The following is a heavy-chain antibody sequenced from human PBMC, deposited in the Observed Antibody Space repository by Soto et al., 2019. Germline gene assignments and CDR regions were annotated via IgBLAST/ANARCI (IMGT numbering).Heavy chain of an antibody. CDR2: IIPIIGTA. V-gene: IGHV1-69*01. D-gene: IGHD5-12*01. CDR1: GGTFNNYA. CDR3: ARVGVDVVATSAFDY. Sequence: QVQLVQSGAEVKKPGSSVKVSCKASGGTFNNYAISWVRQDPGQGLEWMGGIIPIIGTADYAHKFQGRLAISADESAGTTFMELSSLRSEDTALYYCARVGVDVVATSAFDYWGQGTLVTVSS. J-gene: IGHJ4*02.